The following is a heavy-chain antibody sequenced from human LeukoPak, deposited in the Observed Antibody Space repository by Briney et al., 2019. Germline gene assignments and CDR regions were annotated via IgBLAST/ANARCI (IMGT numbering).Heavy chain of an antibody. CDR3: ARVQYYYDSSGYHPLDY. Sequence: PGGSLRLSCAASGFTFSSYAMHWVRQAPGKGLEWVAVISYDGSNKYYADSVKGRFTISRDNSKNTLYLQMNSLRAEDTAVYYCARVQYYYDSSGYHPLDYWGQGTLVTVSS. CDR2: ISYDGSNK. D-gene: IGHD3-22*01. CDR1: GFTFSSYA. V-gene: IGHV3-30-3*01. J-gene: IGHJ4*02.